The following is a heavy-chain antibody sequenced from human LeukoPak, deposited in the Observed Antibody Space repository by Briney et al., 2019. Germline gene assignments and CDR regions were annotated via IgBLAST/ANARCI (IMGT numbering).Heavy chain of an antibody. D-gene: IGHD6-13*01. CDR3: AKLKGIAAAPLSDY. Sequence: GGSLRLSCAASGFMFSSNWMSWVRLAPGKGLEWVANIREDGTETYYVDSVKGRFTISRDNSKNTLYLQMNSLRAEDTAVYYCAKLKGIAAAPLSDYWGQGTLVTVSS. V-gene: IGHV3-7*03. J-gene: IGHJ4*02. CDR2: IREDGTET. CDR1: GFMFSSNW.